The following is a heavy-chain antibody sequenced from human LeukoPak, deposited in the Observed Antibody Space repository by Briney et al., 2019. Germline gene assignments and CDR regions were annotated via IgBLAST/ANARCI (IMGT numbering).Heavy chain of an antibody. CDR1: GGSFSSYY. CDR3: ARVGTYGSESYLSWLDY. D-gene: IGHD3-10*01. J-gene: IGHJ4*02. CDR2: IYYSGST. V-gene: IGHV4-59*01. Sequence: SQTLSLTCTVCGGSFSSYYWSWIRQPPGKGLEWIGYIYYSGSTNYNPSLKSRVTISVVTSKNQFSLKLSSVTAADTAVYYCARVGTYGSESYLSWLDYWGQGTLVTVSS.